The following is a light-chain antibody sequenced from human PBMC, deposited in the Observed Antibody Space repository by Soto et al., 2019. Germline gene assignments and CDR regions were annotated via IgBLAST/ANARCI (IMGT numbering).Light chain of an antibody. V-gene: IGKV3-20*01. CDR1: QIVSANY. CDR2: GAA. J-gene: IGKJ1*01. Sequence: LKQSPDSVSLTPGETVILHCRASQIVSANYIAWYQQIPGQSPRVLIYGAAFRAAGIPDRFSGGGSETDFSLTISRLEPEDSAAYYCHQYGSSPATFGQGTKADIK. CDR3: HQYGSSPAT.